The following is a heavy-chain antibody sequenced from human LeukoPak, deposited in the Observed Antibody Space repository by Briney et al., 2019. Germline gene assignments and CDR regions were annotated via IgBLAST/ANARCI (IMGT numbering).Heavy chain of an antibody. V-gene: IGHV1-69*01. Sequence: SVTVSCTSSVGTFSSYAISWVRQAPGQGLEWMGGIIPIFGTANYAQKFQGRVTITADESTSTAYMELSSLRSEDTAVYYCARDRPGIAAAGNWFDRWGQGTLVTVAS. J-gene: IGHJ5*02. CDR2: IIPIFGTA. CDR3: ARDRPGIAAAGNWFDR. CDR1: VGTFSSYA. D-gene: IGHD6-13*01.